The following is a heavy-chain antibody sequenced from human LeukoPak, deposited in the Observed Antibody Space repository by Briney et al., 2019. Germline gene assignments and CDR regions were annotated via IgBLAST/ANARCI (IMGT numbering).Heavy chain of an antibody. D-gene: IGHD3-10*01. CDR1: GGSFSGYY. CDR2: INHSGST. V-gene: IGHV4-34*01. Sequence: SETLSLTCAVYGGSFSGYYWSWIRQPPGKGLEWIGEINHSGSTNYNPSLKSRDTISVDTSKNQFSLKLSSVTAADTVVYYCARGRRSYYYGSGSYYGWFDPWGQGTLVTVSS. CDR3: ARGRRSYYYGSGSYYGWFDP. J-gene: IGHJ5*02.